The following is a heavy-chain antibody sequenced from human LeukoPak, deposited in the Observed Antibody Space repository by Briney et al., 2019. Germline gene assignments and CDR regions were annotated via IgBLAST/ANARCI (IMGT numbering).Heavy chain of an antibody. J-gene: IGHJ4*02. D-gene: IGHD2-21*02. CDR2: ISSSSSYI. CDR3: ARSPPIVVVTASLDY. V-gene: IGHV3-21*01. Sequence: TAGGSLRLSCAASGFTFSSYRMNWVRQAPGKGLEWVSSISSSSSYIYYADSVKGRFTISRDNAKNSLYLQMNSLRAEDTAVYYCARSPPIVVVTASLDYWGQGTLVTVSS. CDR1: GFTFSSYR.